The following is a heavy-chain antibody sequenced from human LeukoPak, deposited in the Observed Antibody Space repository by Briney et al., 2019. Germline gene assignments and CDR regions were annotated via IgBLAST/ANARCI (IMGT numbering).Heavy chain of an antibody. CDR1: GYTFTSYY. V-gene: IGHV1-46*01. J-gene: IGHJ6*02. CDR3: ARDRSLIIKDYYYYGMDV. Sequence: ASVKVSCKASGYTFTSYYMHWVRQAPGQGLEWMGIINPSGGSTSYAQKFQGRVTMTRDTSTSTVYMELSSLRSDDTAVYYCARDRSLIIKDYYYYGMDVWGQGTTVTVSS. D-gene: IGHD3-22*01. CDR2: INPSGGST.